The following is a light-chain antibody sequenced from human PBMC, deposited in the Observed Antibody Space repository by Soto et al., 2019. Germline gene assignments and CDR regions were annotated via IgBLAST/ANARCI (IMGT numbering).Light chain of an antibody. V-gene: IGKV3-15*01. Sequence: DIVMTQSPVTLSVSPGERATLSCRASQSISSNLAWYQQKPGQAPRLVIYGASTRATGVPARFSGTGSETDFTLTISGLQSEDSAVYFCQQYNNWPFSFGQGTRLEIK. CDR3: QQYNNWPFS. CDR1: QSISSN. CDR2: GAS. J-gene: IGKJ5*01.